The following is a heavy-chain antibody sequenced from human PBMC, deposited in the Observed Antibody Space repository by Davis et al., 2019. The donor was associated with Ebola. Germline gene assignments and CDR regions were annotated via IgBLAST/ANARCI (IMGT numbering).Heavy chain of an antibody. D-gene: IGHD2-2*01. CDR3: ARISDLYCARSSCYYFDS. V-gene: IGHV4-31*03. Sequence: PSETLSLTCSVSGGSISNGRYYWSWIRQHPGKGLEWIGYISNSGSTYHNPSLKSRLTISVATSKNQFSLELNSVTAADTAVYYCARISDLYCARSSCYYFDSWGQGTLVTVSS. J-gene: IGHJ4*02. CDR1: GGSISNGRYY. CDR2: ISNSGST.